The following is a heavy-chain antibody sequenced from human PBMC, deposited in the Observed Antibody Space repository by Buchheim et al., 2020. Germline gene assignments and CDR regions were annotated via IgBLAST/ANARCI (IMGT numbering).Heavy chain of an antibody. Sequence: QVQLVESGGGVVQPGRSLRLSCAASGFTFSTYGMHWVRQAPGKGLEWVAVISYDGSHKYYADSVKGRFTIPRANSTNTLALQMNSLRAEDTAVYYCAKASSGWLVLDYWGQGTL. V-gene: IGHV3-30*18. CDR3: AKASSGWLVLDY. J-gene: IGHJ4*02. CDR2: ISYDGSHK. D-gene: IGHD6-19*01. CDR1: GFTFSTYG.